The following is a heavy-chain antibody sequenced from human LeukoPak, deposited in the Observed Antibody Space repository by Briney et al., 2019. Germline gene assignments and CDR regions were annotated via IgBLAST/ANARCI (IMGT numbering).Heavy chain of an antibody. J-gene: IGHJ4*02. V-gene: IGHV4-34*01. CDR3: ASRTFEVEWL. CDR2: INHSGST. D-gene: IGHD3-3*01. CDR1: GGSFSGYY. Sequence: SEILSLTCAVYGGSFSGYYWSWIRQPPGKGLEWIGEINHSGSTNYNPPLKSRVTIPVDTSKNQFSLKLSSVTAADTAVYYCASRTFEVEWLWGQGTLVTVSS.